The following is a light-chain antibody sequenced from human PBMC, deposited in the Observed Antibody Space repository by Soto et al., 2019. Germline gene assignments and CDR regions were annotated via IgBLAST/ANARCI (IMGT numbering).Light chain of an antibody. Sequence: EIVLTQSPGTLSLSPGERATLSCRASQSISSNYLAWYRQKPGQAPRLLIYGASNMATGIPDRLSGSGSGTDFTLTISSLEPDDFAVYYCQQYSSSPYTFGQGTKLEIK. CDR3: QQYSSSPYT. V-gene: IGKV3-20*01. CDR2: GAS. CDR1: QSISSNY. J-gene: IGKJ2*01.